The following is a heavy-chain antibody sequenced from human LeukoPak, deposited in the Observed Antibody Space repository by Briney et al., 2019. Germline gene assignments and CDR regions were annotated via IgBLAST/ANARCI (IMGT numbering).Heavy chain of an antibody. J-gene: IGHJ4*02. CDR3: AKASIVVVPAAITPGDY. V-gene: IGHV3-23*01. D-gene: IGHD2-2*01. CDR1: GFTFSSYA. Sequence: PGGSLRLSCAASGFTFSSYAMSWVRQAPGKGLEWVSAISGSGGSTYYADSVKGRFTISRDNSKNTLYLQMNSQRAEDTAVYYCAKASIVVVPAAITPGDYWGQGTLVTVSS. CDR2: ISGSGGST.